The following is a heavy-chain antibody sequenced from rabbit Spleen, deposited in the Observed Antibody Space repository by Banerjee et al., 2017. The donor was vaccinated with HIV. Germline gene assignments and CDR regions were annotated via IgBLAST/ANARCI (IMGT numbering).Heavy chain of an antibody. J-gene: IGHJ4*01. CDR2: INAVTGKA. V-gene: IGHV1S45*01. Sequence: QEQLEESGGGLVKPEGSLTLTCSASGFPFSNKAVMCWVRQAPGKGLEWIACINAVTGKAVYASWAKGRFTFSKTSSTTVTLQMTSLTAADTATYFCARDLVAVIGWNFNLWGPGTLVTVS. CDR1: GFPFSNKAV. CDR3: ARDLVAVIGWNFNL. D-gene: IGHD1-1*01.